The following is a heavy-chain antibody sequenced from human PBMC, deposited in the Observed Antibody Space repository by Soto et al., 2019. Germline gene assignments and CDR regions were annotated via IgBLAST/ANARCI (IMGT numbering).Heavy chain of an antibody. CDR1: GGSITDYY. J-gene: IGHJ2*01. Sequence: PSETLSLTCTVSGGSITDYYWSWIRKPPGKALEWIGYGYHSVSIHYNPSLKTRVTISVDTSENQFALRLSSVTAADTAVDYCARGSAGIGAYRYFELGGRGTLVATSS. D-gene: IGHD2-15*01. CDR2: GYHSVSI. V-gene: IGHV4-59*01. CDR3: ARGSAGIGAYRYFEL.